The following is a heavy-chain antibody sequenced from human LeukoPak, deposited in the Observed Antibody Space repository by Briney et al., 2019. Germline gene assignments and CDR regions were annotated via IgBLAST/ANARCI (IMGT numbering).Heavy chain of an antibody. CDR3: ARAYSRTPGDYYFDS. J-gene: IGHJ4*02. CDR2: IYRNGNT. D-gene: IGHD4-11*01. Sequence: PSETLSLTCAVSGFFISSGYYWGWIRQPPGKGLERIASIYRNGNTFYNPSLQSRVTISVDTSRNQISLQLGSATAADTAVYYCARAYSRTPGDYYFDSWGQGTVVTVSS. V-gene: IGHV4-38-2*01. CDR1: GFFISSGYY.